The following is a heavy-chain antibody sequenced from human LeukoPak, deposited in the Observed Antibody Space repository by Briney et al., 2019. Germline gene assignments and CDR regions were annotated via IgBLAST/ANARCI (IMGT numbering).Heavy chain of an antibody. Sequence: SETLSLTYTVSGGSISSYYWSWIRQPPGKGLEWIGYIYYSGSTNYSPSLESRVTISIDTSKNQFSLKLSSVTAADTAVYYCARMTMGATYFDYWGQGTLVTVSS. D-gene: IGHD1-26*01. CDR2: IYYSGST. V-gene: IGHV4-59*01. CDR1: GGSISSYY. J-gene: IGHJ4*02. CDR3: ARMTMGATYFDY.